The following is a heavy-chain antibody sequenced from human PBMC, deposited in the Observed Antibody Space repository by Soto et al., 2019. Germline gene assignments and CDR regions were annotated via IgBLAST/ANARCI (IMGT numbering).Heavy chain of an antibody. J-gene: IGHJ6*02. D-gene: IGHD3-10*01. CDR1: GGTFSSYA. CDR3: ARQVPQFALGMDV. Sequence: SVKVSCKASGGTFSSYAISWVRQAPGQGLEWMGGIIPIFGTANYAQKFQGRVTITADKSTSTAYMELSSLRSEDKAVYYCARQVPQFALGMDVWGQGTTVTVSS. CDR2: IIPIFGTA. V-gene: IGHV1-69*06.